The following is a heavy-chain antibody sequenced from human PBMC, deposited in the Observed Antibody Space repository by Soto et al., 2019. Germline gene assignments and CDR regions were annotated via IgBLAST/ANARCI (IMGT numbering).Heavy chain of an antibody. D-gene: IGHD6-19*01. CDR3: ASVPGSPGYHGLDV. J-gene: IGHJ6*02. Sequence: EVQLVESGGGLVQPGGSLRLSCAASGLTFSKYWMTWVRQAPGKGLEWVATIKHDGSEKSNLDSVEGRFTFSRDNAKNSLSLQMNSLRVEDTAVYFCASVPGSPGYHGLDVWGQGTTVTVSS. CDR2: IKHDGSEK. V-gene: IGHV3-7*03. CDR1: GLTFSKYW.